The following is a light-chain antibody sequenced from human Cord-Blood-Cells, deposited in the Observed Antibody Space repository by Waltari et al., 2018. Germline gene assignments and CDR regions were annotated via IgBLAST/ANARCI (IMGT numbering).Light chain of an antibody. CDR3: QQSYSTLFT. CDR2: AAS. V-gene: IGKV1-39*01. J-gene: IGKJ3*01. Sequence: DVQMTQSPSPLSASVRVRVTITCRASQSISSYLNWYLQKPGKAPKLLIYAASSLQSGVPSRFSGSGSGTDFTLTISSLQPEDFATYYCQQSYSTLFTFGPGTKVDIK. CDR1: QSISSY.